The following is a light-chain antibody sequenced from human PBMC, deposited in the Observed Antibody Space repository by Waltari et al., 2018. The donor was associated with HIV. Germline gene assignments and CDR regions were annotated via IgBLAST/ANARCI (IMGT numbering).Light chain of an antibody. J-gene: IGKJ1*01. CDR2: WAS. Sequence: DIVMTQSPDSLAVSLGERATINCKSSQSVLYSSNNKNYLAWYQQKPGQPPKLLIYWASTREFGVPDPFRGSGVGADFTLTISSLQAEDVALYYCQQYYSTPLTFGQGSKVEI. V-gene: IGKV4-1*01. CDR3: QQYYSTPLT. CDR1: QSVLYSSNNKNY.